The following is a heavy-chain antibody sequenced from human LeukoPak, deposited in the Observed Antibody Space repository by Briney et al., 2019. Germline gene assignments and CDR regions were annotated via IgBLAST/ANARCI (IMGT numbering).Heavy chain of an antibody. J-gene: IGHJ4*02. CDR3: ARGGNGYNYLFDY. Sequence: SVKVSCKASGGTFSSYTISWVRQAPGQGLEWMGRIIPILGIANYAQKFQGRVTITADKSTSTAYMELSSLRSEDTAVYYCARGGNGYNYLFDYWGQGTLVTVSS. CDR1: GGTFSSYT. CDR2: IIPILGIA. D-gene: IGHD5-24*01. V-gene: IGHV1-69*02.